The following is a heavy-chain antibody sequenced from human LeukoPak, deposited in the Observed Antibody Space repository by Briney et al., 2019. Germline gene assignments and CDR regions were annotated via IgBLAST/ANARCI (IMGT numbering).Heavy chain of an antibody. CDR1: GFTFSSYG. CDR2: ISSSRTYI. V-gene: IGHV3-21*01. J-gene: IGHJ4*02. Sequence: GGSLRLSCAASGFTFSSYGMNWVRQAPGKGLEWASSISSSRTYIYYADSVKGRFTISRDNAKNSLYLQMNSLRAEDTAVYYCARGEVYTYGSPDYWGQGTLVTVSS. D-gene: IGHD5-18*01. CDR3: ARGEVYTYGSPDY.